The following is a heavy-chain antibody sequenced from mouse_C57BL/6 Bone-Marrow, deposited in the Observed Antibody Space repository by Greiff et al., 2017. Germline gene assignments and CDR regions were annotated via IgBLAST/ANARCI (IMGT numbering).Heavy chain of an antibody. Sequence: QVQLQQPGAELVKPGASVKMSCKASGYTFTSYWITWVKQRPGQGLEWIGDMYPGSGSTNYNEKFKSKATLTVDTSSSTAYMQLSSLTSEDSAVYYCAGPGGALPAMDYWGQGTSVTVSS. CDR2: MYPGSGST. CDR3: AGPGGALPAMDY. CDR1: GYTFTSYW. J-gene: IGHJ4*01. V-gene: IGHV1-55*01.